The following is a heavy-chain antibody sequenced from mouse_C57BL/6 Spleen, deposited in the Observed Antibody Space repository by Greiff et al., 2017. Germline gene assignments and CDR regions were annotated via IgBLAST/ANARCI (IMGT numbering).Heavy chain of an antibody. V-gene: IGHV1-82*01. D-gene: IGHD1-1*01. CDR3: ARLDSSYGSSGGY. Sequence: QVQLKQSGPELVKPGASVKISCKASGYAFSSSWMNWVKQRPGKGLEWIGRIYPGDGDTNYNGKFKGKATLTADKSSSTAYMQLSSLTSEDSAVYFCARLDSSYGSSGGYWGQGTTLTVSS. CDR1: GYAFSSSW. J-gene: IGHJ2*01. CDR2: IYPGDGDT.